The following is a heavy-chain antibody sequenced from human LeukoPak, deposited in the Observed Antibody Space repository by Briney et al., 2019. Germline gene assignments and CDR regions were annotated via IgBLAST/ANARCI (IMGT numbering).Heavy chain of an antibody. CDR2: IWYDGSNK. Sequence: GRSPRLSCAASGFTFSSYGMHWVRQAPGKGLEWVAVIWYDGSNKYYADSVKGRFTISRDNSKNTLYLQMNSLRAEDTAVYYCARDSSSQQYFQHWGQGTLVTVSS. D-gene: IGHD2-2*01. CDR1: GFTFSSYG. V-gene: IGHV3-33*01. J-gene: IGHJ1*01. CDR3: ARDSSSQQYFQH.